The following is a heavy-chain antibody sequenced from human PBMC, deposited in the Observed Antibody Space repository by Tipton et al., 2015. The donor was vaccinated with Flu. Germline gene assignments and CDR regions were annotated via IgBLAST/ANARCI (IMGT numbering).Heavy chain of an antibody. V-gene: IGHV1-18*01. J-gene: IGHJ6*02. CDR3: ARESSGLRGHYYYGMDV. CDR2: ISAYNGNT. Sequence: QMQLVQSGAEVKKPGASVKVSCKASGYTFTSYGISWVRQAPGQGLEWMGWISAYNGNTNYAQKLQGRVTMTTDTSTSTAYMELRSLRSDDTAVYYCARESSGLRGHYYYGMDVWGQGTTVTVSS. D-gene: IGHD5-12*01. CDR1: GYTFTSYG.